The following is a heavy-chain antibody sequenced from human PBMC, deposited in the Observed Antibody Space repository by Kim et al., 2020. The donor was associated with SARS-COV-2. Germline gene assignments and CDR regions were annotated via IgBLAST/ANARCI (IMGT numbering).Heavy chain of an antibody. J-gene: IGHJ6*02. Sequence: GGSLRLSCAASGFTFSSYAMHWVRQAPGKGLEWVAVISYDGSNKYYADSVKGRFTISRDNSKNTLYLQMNSLRAEDTAVYYCAIDILIAVAGTFHYYYGMDVWGQGTTVTVSS. V-gene: IGHV3-30*04. D-gene: IGHD6-19*01. CDR2: ISYDGSNK. CDR1: GFTFSSYA. CDR3: AIDILIAVAGTFHYYYGMDV.